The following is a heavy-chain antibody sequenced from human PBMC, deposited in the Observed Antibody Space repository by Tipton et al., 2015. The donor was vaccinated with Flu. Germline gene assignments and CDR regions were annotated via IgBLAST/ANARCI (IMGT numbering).Heavy chain of an antibody. V-gene: IGHV4-38-2*01. CDR1: GYSISSGYY. J-gene: IGHJ2*01. Sequence: TLSLTCAVSGYSISSGYYWGWIRQPPGKGLEWIGSIYHSGSTYYNPSLKSRVTIPVDTSKNQFSLRLSSVTAADTAVYYCARLDSGGPIWYFDLWGRGTLVTVSS. D-gene: IGHD2-15*01. CDR2: IYHSGST. CDR3: ARLDSGGPIWYFDL.